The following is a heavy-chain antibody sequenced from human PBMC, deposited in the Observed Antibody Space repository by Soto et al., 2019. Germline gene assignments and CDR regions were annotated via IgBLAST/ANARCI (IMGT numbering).Heavy chain of an antibody. CDR2: IKQDGSEK. CDR3: ARDREAAAGPFDY. D-gene: IGHD6-13*01. CDR1: VFTFSSYW. J-gene: IGHJ4*02. V-gene: IGHV3-7*01. Sequence: GGSLRLSCAASVFTFSSYWMSWVREAPGKGLEWVANIKQDGSEKYYVDSVKGRFTISRDNAKNSLYLQMNSLRAEDTAVYYCARDREAAAGPFDYWGQGTLVTVSS.